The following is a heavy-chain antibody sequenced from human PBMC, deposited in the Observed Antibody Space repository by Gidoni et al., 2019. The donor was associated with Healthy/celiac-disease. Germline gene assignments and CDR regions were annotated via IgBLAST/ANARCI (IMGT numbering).Heavy chain of an antibody. CDR1: GFTFDDYT. CDR2: ISWDGGST. CDR3: AKDTGSSWYREDYFDY. D-gene: IGHD6-13*01. Sequence: EVQLVESGGVVVQPGGSLRLSCAASGFTFDDYTMQWVRQAPGKGLEWVSLISWDGGSTYYADSVKGRFTISRDNSKNSLYLQMNSLRTEDTALYYCAKDTGSSWYREDYFDYWGQGTLVTVSS. J-gene: IGHJ4*02. V-gene: IGHV3-43*01.